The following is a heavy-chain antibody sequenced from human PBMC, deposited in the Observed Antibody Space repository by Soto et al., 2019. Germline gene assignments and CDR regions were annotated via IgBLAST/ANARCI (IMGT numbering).Heavy chain of an antibody. V-gene: IGHV3-23*01. D-gene: IGHD2-15*01. CDR2: ISGSGIRT. J-gene: IGHJ3*02. CDR1: GFTFRMYA. CDR3: AKAGSDCSGGLCFNLDAFDI. Sequence: GGSLRLSCAASGFTFRMYAMTWVRQAPGKGLEWVSTISGSGIRTYSAYSADSVRGRFTISRDNSKDTLYLQMDSLRPEDTAVYYCAKAGSDCSGGLCFNLDAFDIWGLGTKVTVSS.